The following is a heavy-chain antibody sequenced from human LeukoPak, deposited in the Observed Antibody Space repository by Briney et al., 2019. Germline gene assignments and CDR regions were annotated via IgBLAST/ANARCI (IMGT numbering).Heavy chain of an antibody. CDR2: SYHTGNT. CDR1: GASITSGDYS. J-gene: IGHJ6*02. D-gene: IGHD2-15*01. Sequence: SDTLSLTCALSGASITSGDYSWNWMRQPPGKGLEWIGYSYHTGNTYYNPSLRSRVTISVDRSKNQFSLRLSSVTAADTAVYYCARQKGPRDITSLPLMDVWGQGTTVTVSS. V-gene: IGHV4-30-2*01. CDR3: ARQKGPRDITSLPLMDV.